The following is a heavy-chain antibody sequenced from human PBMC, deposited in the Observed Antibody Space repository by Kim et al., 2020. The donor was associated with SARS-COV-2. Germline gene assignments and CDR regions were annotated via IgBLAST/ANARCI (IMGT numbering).Heavy chain of an antibody. CDR2: ISGSGTHT. Sequence: GGSLRLSCAASGFTLIDYYMSWIRQAPGKGLEWVSYISGSGTHTEYADSVKGRFTISRDNAKNSLYLQMNSLRAEDTAVYYCATYTVAVAGDYWGQGTL. V-gene: IGHV3-11*06. CDR1: GFTLIDYY. D-gene: IGHD6-19*01. CDR3: ATYTVAVAGDY. J-gene: IGHJ4*02.